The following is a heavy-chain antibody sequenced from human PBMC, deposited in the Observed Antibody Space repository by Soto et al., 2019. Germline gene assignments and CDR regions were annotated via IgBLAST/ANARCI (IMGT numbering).Heavy chain of an antibody. CDR3: ARAPIMIFGVAPPGAFDI. D-gene: IGHD3-3*01. Sequence: QVQLVQSGAEVKKPGAPVKVSCKASGYTFTKYAIHWVRQAPGQRLEWRGWINAGNGNTKYSQKFQRRVTISRDTSASTVYMELSSLRSEDTAVYYCARAPIMIFGVAPPGAFDIWGQGTMVTVSS. CDR2: INAGNGNT. V-gene: IGHV1-3*01. CDR1: GYTFTKYA. J-gene: IGHJ3*02.